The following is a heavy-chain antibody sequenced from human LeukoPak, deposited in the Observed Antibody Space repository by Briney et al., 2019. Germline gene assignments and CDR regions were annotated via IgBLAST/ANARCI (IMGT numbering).Heavy chain of an antibody. Sequence: ASVKVSCKASGYTFIDYDINWVRQATGQGLEWMGWMNSKSGDTGYAQKFQGRVTMTRKTSISTAYMELGSLRPEDTAVYYCARGGLRAGTGGLDPWGQGTLVIVSS. V-gene: IGHV1-8*01. CDR3: ARGGLRAGTGGLDP. J-gene: IGHJ5*02. D-gene: IGHD1-1*01. CDR2: MNSKSGDT. CDR1: GYTFIDYD.